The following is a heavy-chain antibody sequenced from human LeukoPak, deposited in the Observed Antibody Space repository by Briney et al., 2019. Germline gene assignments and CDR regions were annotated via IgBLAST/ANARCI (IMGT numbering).Heavy chain of an antibody. Sequence: SVKVSCKASGGTFSSYAISWVRQAPGQGLEWMGGIIPIFGTANYAQKFQGRVTMTEDTSTDTAYMELSSLRSEDTAVYYCATGSAAAPDYWGQGTLVTVSS. CDR3: ATGSAAAPDY. D-gene: IGHD6-13*01. CDR2: IIPIFGTA. CDR1: GGTFSSYA. V-gene: IGHV1-69*06. J-gene: IGHJ4*02.